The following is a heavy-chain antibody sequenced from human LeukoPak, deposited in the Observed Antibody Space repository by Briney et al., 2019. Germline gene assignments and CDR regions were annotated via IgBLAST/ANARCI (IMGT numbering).Heavy chain of an antibody. CDR3: ARRDIVVVVSASDY. Sequence: GSLRLSCAASGFTFSSYAMSWVRQAPGKGLEWVSGITASGDRTFYGDSVRGRFTMSRDNSKNTVYLQMNSLRVDDTAVYYCARRDIVVVVSASDYWGQGTLVTVSS. CDR2: ITASGDRT. V-gene: IGHV3-23*01. CDR1: GFTFSSYA. D-gene: IGHD2-15*01. J-gene: IGHJ4*02.